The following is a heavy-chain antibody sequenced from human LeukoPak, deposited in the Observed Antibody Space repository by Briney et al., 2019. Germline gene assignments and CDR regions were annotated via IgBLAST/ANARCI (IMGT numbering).Heavy chain of an antibody. CDR1: GFTFSSYA. CDR3: ARDFAFGSGSDY. J-gene: IGHJ4*02. V-gene: IGHV3-23*01. Sequence: GGSLRLSCAASGFTFSSYAMSWVRQGPGKGLEWVSAISGSGDSTYYAHSVKGRFTISRDNAKNSLYLQMNSLRAEDTAVYYCARDFAFGSGSDYWGQGTLVTVSS. CDR2: ISGSGDST. D-gene: IGHD3-3*01.